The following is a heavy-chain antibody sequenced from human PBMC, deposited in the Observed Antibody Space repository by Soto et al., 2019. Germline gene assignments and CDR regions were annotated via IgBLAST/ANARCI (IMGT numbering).Heavy chain of an antibody. CDR3: ARAFRGDDYYDSSQHPGLFEF. CDR1: GFPLSNYA. J-gene: IGHJ4*02. CDR2: IRGSADRT. D-gene: IGHD3-22*01. V-gene: IGHV3-23*01. Sequence: EVHLLESGGGLVQSGGSLRLSCAASGFPLSNYAMSWVRQAPGKGLEWVPSIRGSADRTYYAYSVLGRFSISRDNSKNTLSLQISSLRDEATAVYYCARAFRGDDYYDSSQHPGLFEFWCQGALVTVPS.